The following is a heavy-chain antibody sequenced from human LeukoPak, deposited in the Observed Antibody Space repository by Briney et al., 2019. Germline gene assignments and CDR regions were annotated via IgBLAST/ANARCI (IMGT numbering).Heavy chain of an antibody. CDR1: GFIFSSYG. CDR2: IRYDGSRK. Sequence: GGSLRLSCAASGFIFSSYGMHWVRQAPDKGLEWVALIRYDGSRKYYADSVKGRFTISRDNSKNTLYLQMNSLRAEGAAMYYCAKVSLNMVNDAFDIWGQGTMVSVSS. CDR3: AKVSLNMVNDAFDI. D-gene: IGHD4/OR15-4a*01. J-gene: IGHJ3*02. V-gene: IGHV3-30*02.